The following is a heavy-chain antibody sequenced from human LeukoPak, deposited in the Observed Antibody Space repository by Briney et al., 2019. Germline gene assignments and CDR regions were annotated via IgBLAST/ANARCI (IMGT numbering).Heavy chain of an antibody. D-gene: IGHD1-26*01. Sequence: GGSLRLSCVASGFIGSSYYMTWLRQAPGRGLEWVSVIYSGGSTYYADSVKGRFAISRDNTKNTVYLQMNSLRAEDTALYYCARGDVGATISVWGQGTLVTVSS. J-gene: IGHJ4*02. V-gene: IGHV3-53*01. CDR1: GFIGSSYY. CDR3: ARGDVGATISV. CDR2: IYSGGST.